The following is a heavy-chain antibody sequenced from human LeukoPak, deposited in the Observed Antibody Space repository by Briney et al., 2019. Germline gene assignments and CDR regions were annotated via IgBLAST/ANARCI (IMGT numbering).Heavy chain of an antibody. Sequence: SETLSLTCAVSGVSFDDYYWSWVRQTPGKGLEWIGEINHSGYTNDNPSLKSRVTLSIDTSRKQFSLNLRSVTVADAGIYFCTRVTRGHDYWGQGTQVTVSS. D-gene: IGHD4-11*01. V-gene: IGHV4-34*01. CDR3: TRVTRGHDY. J-gene: IGHJ4*02. CDR2: INHSGYT. CDR1: GVSFDDYY.